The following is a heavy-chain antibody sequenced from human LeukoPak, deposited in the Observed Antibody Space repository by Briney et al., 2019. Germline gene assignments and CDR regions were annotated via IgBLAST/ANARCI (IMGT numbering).Heavy chain of an antibody. V-gene: IGHV1-69*13. CDR2: IIPIFGTA. CDR1: GGTFSSYA. J-gene: IGHJ6*04. CDR3: ARAQSGFDWPYYYYGMDV. D-gene: IGHD3-9*01. Sequence: SAKVSCKASGGTFSSYAISWVRQAPGQGLEWMGGIIPIFGTANYAQKFQGRVTITADESTSTAYMELSSLRSEDTAVYYCARAQSGFDWPYYYYGMDVWGKGTTVTVSS.